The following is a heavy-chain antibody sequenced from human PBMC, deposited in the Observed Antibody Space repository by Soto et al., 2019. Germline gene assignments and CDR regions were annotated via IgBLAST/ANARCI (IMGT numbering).Heavy chain of an antibody. V-gene: IGHV3-7*01. Sequence: PGGSLRLSCAASGFTFSSDWMTWVRQAPGKGLEWVANIKQDGSEKYYVDSAKGRFTISRDNAKNSLYLQMNSLRAEDTAVYHCARIKTDGAFDVWGQGTKVTVS. CDR3: ARIKTDGAFDV. J-gene: IGHJ3*01. CDR1: GFTFSSDW. CDR2: IKQDGSEK.